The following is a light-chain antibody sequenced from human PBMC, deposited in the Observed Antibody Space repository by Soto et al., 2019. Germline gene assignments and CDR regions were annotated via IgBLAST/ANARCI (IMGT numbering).Light chain of an antibody. CDR3: QHYNSYSEA. Sequence: DIQMTQSPSTLSESVGDRVTITCRASQTISSWLAWYQQKPGKAPKLLIYKASTLTSGDPARFSGSGSRTEGTLIISSLQPADLATYYCQHYNSYSEAFVQGTKVELK. CDR2: KAS. CDR1: QTISSW. J-gene: IGKJ1*01. V-gene: IGKV1-5*03.